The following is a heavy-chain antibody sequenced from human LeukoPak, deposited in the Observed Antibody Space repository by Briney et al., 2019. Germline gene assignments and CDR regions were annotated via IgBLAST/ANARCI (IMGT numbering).Heavy chain of an antibody. V-gene: IGHV4-34*01. CDR2: SSHSGSK. Sequence: SETQSLTCAVYGGSFSGYYWSWIRHPPGKALEWIGESSHSGSKKYNPSLESRVTNSASTSMYQFSMKLTSVTAADSSGDYCARVESLGYEDYWGQGTLVTVSS. J-gene: IGHJ4*02. CDR1: GGSFSGYY. CDR3: ARVESLGYEDY. D-gene: IGHD2-15*01.